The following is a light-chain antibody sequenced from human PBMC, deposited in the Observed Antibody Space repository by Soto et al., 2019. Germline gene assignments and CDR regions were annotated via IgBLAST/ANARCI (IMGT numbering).Light chain of an antibody. V-gene: IGKV3-20*01. CDR1: QSISSS. J-gene: IGKJ4*01. CDR3: QQYGSSPPD. CDR2: GAS. Sequence: ETVMTQSPATLSVSQGERATLSCRASQSISSSLAWYQQKPGQAPRLLTDGASSRATGIPDRFSGSGSGTDFTLTISRLEPEDFAVYYCQQYGSSPPDFGGGTKVDIK.